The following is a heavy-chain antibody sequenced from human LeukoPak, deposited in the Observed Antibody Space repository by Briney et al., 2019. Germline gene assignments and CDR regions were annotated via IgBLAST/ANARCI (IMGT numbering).Heavy chain of an antibody. CDR1: GGSIGSGGYY. Sequence: SQTLSLTCTVSGGSIGSGGYYWSWIRQPPGKGLEWIGYIYHSGSTYYNPSLKSRVTISVDRSKNQFSLKLSSVTAADTAVYYCARVMKGDIVATINWFDPWGQGTLVTVSS. J-gene: IGHJ5*02. V-gene: IGHV4-30-2*01. CDR2: IYHSGST. D-gene: IGHD5-12*01. CDR3: ARVMKGDIVATINWFDP.